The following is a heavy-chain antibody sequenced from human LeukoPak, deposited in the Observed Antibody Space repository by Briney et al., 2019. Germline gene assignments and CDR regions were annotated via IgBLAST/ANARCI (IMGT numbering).Heavy chain of an antibody. CDR2: INHSGST. V-gene: IGHV4-34*01. D-gene: IGHD6-6*01. CDR1: GGSISSYY. J-gene: IGHJ5*02. CDR3: ARQIAARPLYWFDP. Sequence: PSETLSLTCTVSGGSISSYYWSWIRQPPGKGLEWIGEINHSGSTNYNPSLKSRVTISVDTSKNQFSLKLSSVTAADTAVYYCARQIAARPLYWFDPWGQGTLVTVSS.